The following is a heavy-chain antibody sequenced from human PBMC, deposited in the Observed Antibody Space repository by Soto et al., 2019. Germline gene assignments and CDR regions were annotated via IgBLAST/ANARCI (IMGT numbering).Heavy chain of an antibody. D-gene: IGHD2-2*01. J-gene: IGHJ4*02. CDR3: ARFVRHQLPTIDF. CDR2: MNPESRNT. Sequence: QVQLVQSGAEVKEPGASVRVSCKASGYTFTSYDINWVRQATGQGLEWMGWMNPESRNTGNAQKFQGRVTMTRDTSISTTDMELTSLRSEDAAVYYCARFVRHQLPTIDFWGQGTLVTVSS. CDR1: GYTFTSYD. V-gene: IGHV1-8*01.